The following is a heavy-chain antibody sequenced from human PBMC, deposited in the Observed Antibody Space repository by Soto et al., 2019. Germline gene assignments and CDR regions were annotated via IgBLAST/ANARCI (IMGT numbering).Heavy chain of an antibody. CDR3: ARYKSNYYYGMDV. D-gene: IGHD1-20*01. CDR1: GASISSAFW. Sequence: SETLSLTCAVSGASISSAFWWTWVRQAPGKGLEWIGEIYHVGSTKYNPSLKSRVTISVDKSNNQFSLELRSVTAADTAVYYCARYKSNYYYGMDVWGQGTTVTVS. V-gene: IGHV4-4*02. CDR2: IYHVGST. J-gene: IGHJ6*02.